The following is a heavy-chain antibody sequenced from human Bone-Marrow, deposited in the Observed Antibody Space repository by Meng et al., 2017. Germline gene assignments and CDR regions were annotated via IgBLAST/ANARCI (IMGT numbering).Heavy chain of an antibody. Sequence: GESLKISCAASGFTFSSYWMSWVRQAPGKGLEWVANIKQDGREKYYVDSVKGRFTISRDNAKNSLYLQMNSLRAADTAVYYCARSNVGDTMIVVVIGKAAFDIWGQGTMVTVSS. CDR1: GFTFSSYW. CDR3: ARSNVGDTMIVVVIGKAAFDI. CDR2: IKQDGREK. D-gene: IGHD3-22*01. J-gene: IGHJ3*02. V-gene: IGHV3-7*01.